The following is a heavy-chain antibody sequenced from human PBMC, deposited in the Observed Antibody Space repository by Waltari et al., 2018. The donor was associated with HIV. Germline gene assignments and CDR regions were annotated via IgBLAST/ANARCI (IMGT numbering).Heavy chain of an antibody. Sequence: EVQLVESGGGLVQPGGSLRLSCAASGFTFSSYWMPWVRQAPGKGLVWVSHIKSDGSTTNYADSVKGRFTISRDNAKNTLYLQMNSLRAEDTAMYYCARGFRVPCSGGSCYSHYWGQGTLVTVSS. V-gene: IGHV3-74*01. CDR2: IKSDGSTT. J-gene: IGHJ4*02. CDR1: GFTFSSYW. CDR3: ARGFRVPCSGGSCYSHY. D-gene: IGHD2-15*01.